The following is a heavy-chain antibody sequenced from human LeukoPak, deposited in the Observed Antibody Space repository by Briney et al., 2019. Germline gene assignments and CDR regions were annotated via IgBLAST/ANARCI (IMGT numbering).Heavy chain of an antibody. Sequence: SETLSLTCTVSGGSISSYYWSWIRQPAGKGLEWIGHIYTSGNTNYNPSLKSRVSMSVDKSKNQFSLKLSSVTAADTAVYYCARDLKDYDFWSGYSPWYYYYYMDVWGKGTTVTVSS. CDR2: IYTSGNT. D-gene: IGHD3-3*01. V-gene: IGHV4-4*07. CDR3: ARDLKDYDFWSGYSPWYYYYYMDV. J-gene: IGHJ6*03. CDR1: GGSISSYY.